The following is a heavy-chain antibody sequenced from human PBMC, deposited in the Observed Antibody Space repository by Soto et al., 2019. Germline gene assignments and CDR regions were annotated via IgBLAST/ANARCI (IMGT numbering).Heavy chain of an antibody. D-gene: IGHD2-2*01. J-gene: IGHJ6*03. CDR3: ARGNVVLPAAIKYYYYMDV. CDR1: GGSISSYY. V-gene: IGHV4-59*01. CDR2: IYYSGST. Sequence: QVQLQESGPGLVKPSETLSLTCTVSGGSISSYYWSWIRQPPGKGLEWIGYIYYSGSTNYNHSLKSRVTRSVDTSKNQFSLKLSSVTAADTAVYYCARGNVVLPAAIKYYYYMDVWGKGTTVTVSS.